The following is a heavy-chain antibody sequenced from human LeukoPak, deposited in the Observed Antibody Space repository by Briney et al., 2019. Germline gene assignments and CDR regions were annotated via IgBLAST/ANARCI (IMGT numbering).Heavy chain of an antibody. V-gene: IGHV3-74*01. D-gene: IGHD2-21*02. CDR2: INTDGSDI. J-gene: IGHJ4*01. Sequence: GGSLRLSCAASGFTFISYGMQWVRQAPGKGLVWVSRINTDGSDISYADSVKGRFTISRDNAKNTLYLQMNSLRGEDTAVYYCARELPREVTLDYWGQGTLVTVSS. CDR1: GFTFISYG. CDR3: ARELPREVTLDY.